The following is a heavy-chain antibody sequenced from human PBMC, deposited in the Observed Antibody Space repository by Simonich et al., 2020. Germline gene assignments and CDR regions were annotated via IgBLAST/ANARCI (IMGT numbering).Heavy chain of an antibody. CDR1: GYTLTGYY. D-gene: IGHD6-6*01. Sequence: QVQLVQSGAEVKKPGASVKVSCKASGYTLTGYYMHWVRQAPGQGLVWVGRINPNSGGTNYAQKFQGRVTMTRDTSISTAYMELSRLRSDDTAVYYCARDRAARYYYYYYMDVWGKGTTVTVSS. CDR2: INPNSGGT. V-gene: IGHV1-2*02. CDR3: ARDRAARYYYYYYMDV. J-gene: IGHJ6*03.